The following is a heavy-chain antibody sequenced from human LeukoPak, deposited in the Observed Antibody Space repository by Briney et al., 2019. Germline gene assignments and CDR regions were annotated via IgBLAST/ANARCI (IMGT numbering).Heavy chain of an antibody. CDR3: ARVLRYCTNGVCLYFDY. J-gene: IGHJ4*02. CDR1: GYSSTSYW. CDR2: IYAGDADT. V-gene: IGHV5-51*01. Sequence: GESLKISWKGSGYSSTSYWIGWVRQMPGKGLEWMGIIYAGDADTRYSPSFQGQVTISADKSISTAYLQWSSLKASDTAMYYCARVLRYCTNGVCLYFDYWGQGTLVTVSS. D-gene: IGHD2-8*01.